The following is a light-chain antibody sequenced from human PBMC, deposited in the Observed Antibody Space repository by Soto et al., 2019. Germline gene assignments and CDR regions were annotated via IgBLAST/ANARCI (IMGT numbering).Light chain of an antibody. CDR1: SSDVGLYNL. J-gene: IGLJ2*01. V-gene: IGLV2-23*02. Sequence: QSVLTQPASVSGSPGQSITISCTGTSSDVGLYNLVSWYQQRPGKAPKLMIFEVSKRPSGLSDRFSASKSGNTASLTISGLQAEDEADYYCCSYAGSATVIFGGGTKLTVL. CDR2: EVS. CDR3: CSYAGSATVI.